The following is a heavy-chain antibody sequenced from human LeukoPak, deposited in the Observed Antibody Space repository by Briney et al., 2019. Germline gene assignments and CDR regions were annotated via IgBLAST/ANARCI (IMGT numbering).Heavy chain of an antibody. D-gene: IGHD3-3*01. CDR3: ARASLTLYYDFWSGFDY. CDR1: GYTFTGYY. CDR2: INTNTGNP. V-gene: IGHV7-4-1*02. Sequence: ASVKVSCKASGYTFTGYYMHWVRQAPGQGLEWMGWINTNTGNPTYAQGFTGRFVFSLDTSVSTAYLQISSLKAEDTVVYYCARASLTLYYDFWSGFDYWGQGTLVTVSP. J-gene: IGHJ4*02.